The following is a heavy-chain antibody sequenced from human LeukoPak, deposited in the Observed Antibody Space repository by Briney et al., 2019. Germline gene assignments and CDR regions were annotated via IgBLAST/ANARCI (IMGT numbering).Heavy chain of an antibody. Sequence: GGSLRLSCAASGFSVSNTYMSWVRQAPGKGLAWVSVIYSGDSGVSTYYADSVKGRFTISRHNSKNTLYLQMSSLRAEDTAVYFCARSAARLRYYYAMDVWGQGTTVTV. D-gene: IGHD6-6*01. V-gene: IGHV3-53*04. CDR3: ARSAARLRYYYAMDV. J-gene: IGHJ6*02. CDR2: IYSGDSGVST. CDR1: GFSVSNTY.